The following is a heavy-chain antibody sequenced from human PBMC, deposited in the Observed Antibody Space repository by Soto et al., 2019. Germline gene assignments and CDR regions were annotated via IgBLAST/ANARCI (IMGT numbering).Heavy chain of an antibody. CDR3: ASDSSGFNWFDP. Sequence: PGGSLRLSCAASGFTFSSYSMNWVRQAPGKGLEWVSSISSSSSYIYYADSVKGRFTISRDNAKNSLYLQMNSLRAEDTAVYYCASDSSGFNWFDPWGQGTLVTVSS. V-gene: IGHV3-21*01. J-gene: IGHJ5*02. CDR2: ISSSSSYI. CDR1: GFTFSSYS. D-gene: IGHD6-19*01.